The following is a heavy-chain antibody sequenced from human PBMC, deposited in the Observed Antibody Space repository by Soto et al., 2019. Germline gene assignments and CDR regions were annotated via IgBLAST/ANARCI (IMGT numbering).Heavy chain of an antibody. CDR1: GFTFSDYY. J-gene: IGHJ4*02. D-gene: IGHD3-10*01. V-gene: IGHV3-11*01. Sequence: GGSLRLSCAASGFTFSDYYMSWIRQAPGKGLEWVSYISSSGSTIYYADSVKGRFTISRDNAKNSLYLQMNSLRAEDTAVYYCARATLWFGELKNFFDYWGQGTLVTVSS. CDR3: ARATLWFGELKNFFDY. CDR2: ISSSGSTI.